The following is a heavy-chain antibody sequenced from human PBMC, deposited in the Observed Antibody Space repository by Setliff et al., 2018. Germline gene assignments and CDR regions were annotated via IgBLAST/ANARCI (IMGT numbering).Heavy chain of an antibody. D-gene: IGHD3-10*01. Sequence: PSETLSLTCTVSGGSVGNSHYYWSWIRQPAGKGLEWIGRIYTTWSTNYNPSLKSRVTISADTSKNQFSLKLKSVTAADTAVYYCARDGPVLNGDYISWGQGTLVTV. CDR1: GGSVGNSHYY. CDR2: IYTTWST. J-gene: IGHJ5*02. V-gene: IGHV4-61*02. CDR3: ARDGPVLNGDYIS.